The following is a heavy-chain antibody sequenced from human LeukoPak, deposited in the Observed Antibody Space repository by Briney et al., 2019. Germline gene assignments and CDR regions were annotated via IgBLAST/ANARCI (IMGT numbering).Heavy chain of an antibody. V-gene: IGHV3-21*05. CDR1: GFSFSLYA. D-gene: IGHD2-2*01. CDR3: ARDTYQPSLIDS. J-gene: IGHJ4*02. CDR2: IDSGSDDI. Sequence: PGGSLRLSCAASGFSFSLYAMNWVRQAPGKGLEWVAYIDSGSDDIHYADSVRGRFTISRDNAKNTLYLQMKSLRGEDTAVYYCARDTYQPSLIDSWGQGTLVTVSS.